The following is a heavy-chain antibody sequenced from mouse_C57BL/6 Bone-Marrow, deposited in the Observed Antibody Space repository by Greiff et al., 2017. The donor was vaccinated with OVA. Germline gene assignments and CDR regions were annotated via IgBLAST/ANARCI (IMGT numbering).Heavy chain of an antibody. D-gene: IGHD1-1*01. Sequence: EVKLQQSGPELAKPGASVKMSCKASGYTFTDYNMHWVKQSHGKSLEWIGYINPNNGGTSYNQKFKGKATLTVNKSSSTAYMELRSLTSEDSAVYYCARYYYGSSSPFAYWGQGTLVTVSA. CDR1: GYTFTDYN. CDR2: INPNNGGT. V-gene: IGHV1-22*01. CDR3: ARYYYGSSSPFAY. J-gene: IGHJ3*01.